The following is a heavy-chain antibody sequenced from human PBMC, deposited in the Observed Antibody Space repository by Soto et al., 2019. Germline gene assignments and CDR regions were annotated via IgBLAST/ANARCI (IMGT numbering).Heavy chain of an antibody. CDR3: ASDTGTTDDSAFDI. V-gene: IGHV4-31*03. CDR2: IYYSGSS. J-gene: IGHJ3*02. D-gene: IGHD1-1*01. CDR1: GGSISSGTSY. Sequence: SWTIDLACTFSGGSISSGTSYWSWIRQRPGKGLEWIGYIYYSGSSYYTPSLRSRVTILVDTSKNQFALKLSSVTAADTAVYYCASDTGTTDDSAFDIWGQGTMVTVSS.